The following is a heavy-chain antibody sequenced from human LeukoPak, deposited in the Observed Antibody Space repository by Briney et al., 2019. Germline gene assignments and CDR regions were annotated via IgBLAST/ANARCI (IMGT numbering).Heavy chain of an antibody. Sequence: GRSLRLSCAASGFTFSRFGMHWARQAPGKGLEWVAVIWYDGSNKYYGDSVKGRFTISRDNSKNTLHLQMDSLRDEDTAVYDCARDRGSTVASPGFFDYWGQGTLVTVSS. CDR2: IWYDGSNK. CDR3: ARDRGSTVASPGFFDY. J-gene: IGHJ4*02. D-gene: IGHD4-23*01. V-gene: IGHV3-33*01. CDR1: GFTFSRFG.